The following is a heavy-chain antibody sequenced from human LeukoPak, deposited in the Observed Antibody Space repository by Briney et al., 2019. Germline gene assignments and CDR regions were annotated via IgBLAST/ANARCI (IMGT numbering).Heavy chain of an antibody. CDR2: IIPIFGTP. D-gene: IGHD1-7*01. V-gene: IGHV1-69*01. Sequence: SVKVSCKASGGTFSSNTISWVRQAPGQGLEWVGEIIPIFGTPNYAQKFQGRVTITADESTSTAYMELSSLRSEDTAVYYCARDHSVGITATNWFDPWGQGTLVTVSS. CDR3: ARDHSVGITATNWFDP. CDR1: GGTFSSNT. J-gene: IGHJ5*02.